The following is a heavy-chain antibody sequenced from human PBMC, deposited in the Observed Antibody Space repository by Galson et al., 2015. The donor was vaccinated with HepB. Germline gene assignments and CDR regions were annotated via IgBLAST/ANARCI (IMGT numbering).Heavy chain of an antibody. D-gene: IGHD6-19*01. CDR3: VKDSSRYYSRGWHSFDD. V-gene: IGHV3-30*18. Sequence: SLRLSCAASGFTFRNYGMHWVRQAPGKGLEWVAIISYDGGSRYYGDSVKGRFTISRDNSKNTLYLQMNSLRAEDTALYYCVKDSSRYYSRGWHSFDDWGQGTLVTVSS. CDR1: GFTFRNYG. CDR2: ISYDGGSR. J-gene: IGHJ4*02.